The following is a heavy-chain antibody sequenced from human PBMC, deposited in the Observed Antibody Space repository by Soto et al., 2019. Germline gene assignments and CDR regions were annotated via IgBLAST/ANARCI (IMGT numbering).Heavy chain of an antibody. J-gene: IGHJ4*02. CDR2: IFYSGST. CDR1: GGSISGYY. D-gene: IGHD6-19*01. CDR3: ARVGSSGWSPDY. Sequence: QVQLQESGPGLVKPSETLSLTCTVSGGSISGYYWSWIRQPPGKGLEWIGYIFYSGSTNYNPSLRSRVTISVDTSKNQFSLKVSSVTTADTAMHYCARVGSSGWSPDYWGQGTLVTVSS. V-gene: IGHV4-59*01.